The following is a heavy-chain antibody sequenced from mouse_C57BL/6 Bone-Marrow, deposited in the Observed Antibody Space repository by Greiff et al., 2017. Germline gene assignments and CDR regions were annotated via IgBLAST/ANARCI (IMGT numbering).Heavy chain of an antibody. J-gene: IGHJ3*01. CDR3: ARPLCWFAY. D-gene: IGHD6-5*01. Sequence: DVHLVESGGGLVQPGESLKLSCESTEYAFPSHDMSWVRKTPEKRLELVAAINSDGGSTYYPDTMERRFLISRYNTKKTLYLQMGSLRSEDPALYYCARPLCWFAYWGQGTLVTVSA. CDR1: EYAFPSHD. CDR2: INSDGGST. V-gene: IGHV5-2*01.